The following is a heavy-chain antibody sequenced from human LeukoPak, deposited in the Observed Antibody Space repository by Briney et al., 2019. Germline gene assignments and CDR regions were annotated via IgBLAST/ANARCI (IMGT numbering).Heavy chain of an antibody. D-gene: IGHD4-11*01. V-gene: IGHV3-74*01. Sequence: GGSLRLSCAASGFTFSNYWMHWVRQSPGKGLVWVSRISSDGTNTNYADSVKGRFTISRDNAENTLYLQMTSLRAEDTAVYYCARDPGHSNYINDYWGQGTLITVSS. CDR2: ISSDGTNT. CDR1: GFTFSNYW. CDR3: ARDPGHSNYINDY. J-gene: IGHJ4*02.